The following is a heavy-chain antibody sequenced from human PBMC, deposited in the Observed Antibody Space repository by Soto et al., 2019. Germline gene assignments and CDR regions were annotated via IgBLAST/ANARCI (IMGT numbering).Heavy chain of an antibody. CDR3: ARGSGSFRSYYDFWSGYSPPNDY. Sequence: SETLSLTCAVSGGSISSSNWWSWVRQPPGKGLEWIGEIYHSGSTYYNPSLKSRVTISVDTSKNQFSLKLSSVTAADTAVYYCARGSGSFRSYYDFWSGYSPPNDYWGQGTLVTVSS. CDR2: IYHSGST. CDR1: GGSISSSNW. D-gene: IGHD3-3*01. J-gene: IGHJ4*02. V-gene: IGHV4-4*02.